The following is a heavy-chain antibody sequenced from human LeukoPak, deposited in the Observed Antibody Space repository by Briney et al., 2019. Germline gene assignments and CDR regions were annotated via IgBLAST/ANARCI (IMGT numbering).Heavy chain of an antibody. V-gene: IGHV4-38-2*01. CDR2: IYHSGST. Sequence: PSETLSLTCAVSGYSISSGYYWGWIRQPPGKGLELIGSIYHSGSTYYNPSLKSRVTVSVDTSKNQFSLKLSSVTAADTAVYYCARHLDRGVVVTTSIDYWGQGTLVTVSS. J-gene: IGHJ4*02. CDR1: GYSISSGYY. D-gene: IGHD2-21*01. CDR3: ARHLDRGVVVTTSIDY.